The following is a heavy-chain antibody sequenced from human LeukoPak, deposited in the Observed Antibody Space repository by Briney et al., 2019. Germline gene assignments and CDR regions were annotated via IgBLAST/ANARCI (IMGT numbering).Heavy chain of an antibody. J-gene: IGHJ4*02. CDR1: GGSISNTNW. Sequence: SETLSLTCGVSGGSISNTNWWSWVRQPPGQGLEWIGEISLTGLTHYNPSLESRVTVSLDRSKNQLSLNLTSVTAADTAVYYCAREWHHVFDYWGQGNLVTVSP. CDR2: ISLTGLT. V-gene: IGHV4-4*02. CDR3: AREWHHVFDY. D-gene: IGHD5-12*01.